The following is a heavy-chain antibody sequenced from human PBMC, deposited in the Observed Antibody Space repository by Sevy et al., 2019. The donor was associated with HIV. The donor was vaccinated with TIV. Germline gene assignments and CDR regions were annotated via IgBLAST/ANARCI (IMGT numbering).Heavy chain of an antibody. CDR1: GFTLGDFA. D-gene: IGHD6-19*01. Sequence: GGSLRLSCAASGFTLGDFALHWVRHIPGKGLEWVAVISYDGDTKFYADVAKGRFTISRDNSKYTLYLHVNSLRVEDTTVYYCARSLYSTGYHRQRYFYYPLDVWGQGTTVTVCS. J-gene: IGHJ6*02. CDR3: ARSLYSTGYHRQRYFYYPLDV. V-gene: IGHV3-30-3*01. CDR2: ISYDGDTK.